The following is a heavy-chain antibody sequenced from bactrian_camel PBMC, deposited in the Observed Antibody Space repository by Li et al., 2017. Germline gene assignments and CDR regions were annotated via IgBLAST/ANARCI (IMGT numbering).Heavy chain of an antibody. D-gene: IGHD3*01. Sequence: VQLVESGGELVQPGGSLRLSCAASGLWSCMAWFRQAPGKERERVAQLTIDGTTTYADSVIDRFIISKDSEKLTLYLQMNSLKPEDTAMYYCAAGSRGFGWYGKCSYADWGQGTQVTVS. V-gene: IGHV3S53*01. J-gene: IGHJ4*01. CDR3: AAGSRGFGWYGKCSYAD. CDR2: LTIDGTT. CDR1: GLWSC.